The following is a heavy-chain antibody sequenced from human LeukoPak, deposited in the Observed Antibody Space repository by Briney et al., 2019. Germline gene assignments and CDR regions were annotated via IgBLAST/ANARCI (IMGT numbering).Heavy chain of an antibody. D-gene: IGHD6-13*01. Sequence: SETLSLTCTVSGVSISSVSYHWGWVRQPPGKGLEWIGTIDYGGGTYYNPSLKSRITISVDTSKSQFSLDMSSVTAADTAVYYCARRLAAAFDFDYWGQGTLVTVSS. V-gene: IGHV4-39*07. CDR2: IDYGGGT. CDR1: GVSISSVSYH. J-gene: IGHJ4*02. CDR3: ARRLAAAFDFDY.